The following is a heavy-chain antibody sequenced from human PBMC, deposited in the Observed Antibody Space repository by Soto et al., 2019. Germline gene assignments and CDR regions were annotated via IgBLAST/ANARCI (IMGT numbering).Heavy chain of an antibody. CDR3: AREDSIIIPAVSDS. V-gene: IGHV3-21*01. D-gene: IGHD2-2*01. J-gene: IGHJ4*02. CDR2: ISKSDYT. Sequence: WGSLRLSCTVSGFSFNNYGINLFRHSPGQGLEWVSSISKSDYTYYSDSVKGRFTISRDNAKNSVSLQMNTLRVEDTAVYYCAREDSIIIPAVSDSWGQGTLVTVSS. CDR1: GFSFNNYG.